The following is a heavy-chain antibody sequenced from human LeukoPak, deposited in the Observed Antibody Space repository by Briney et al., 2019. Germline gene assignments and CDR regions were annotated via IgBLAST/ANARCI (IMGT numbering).Heavy chain of an antibody. Sequence: ASVRVSCKASGYTFTTNAMNWVRQAPGQGLEWMGWINTNTGNPTYAQGFTGRFVFSLDTSVSTAYLQISSLKAEDTAVYYCARGMRRSGWYAADYWGQGTLVTVSS. CDR1: GYTFTTNA. CDR2: INTNTGNP. CDR3: ARGMRRSGWYAADY. V-gene: IGHV7-4-1*02. D-gene: IGHD6-19*01. J-gene: IGHJ4*02.